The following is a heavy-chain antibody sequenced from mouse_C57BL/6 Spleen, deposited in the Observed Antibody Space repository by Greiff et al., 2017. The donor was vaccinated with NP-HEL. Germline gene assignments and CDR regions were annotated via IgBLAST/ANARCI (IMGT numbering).Heavy chain of an antibody. CDR3: VRLPLYYGMDY. CDR2: IRSKSNNYAT. CDR1: GFSFNTYA. J-gene: IGHJ4*01. Sequence: EVKVVESGGGLVQPKGSLKLSCAASGFSFNTYAMNWVRQAPGKGLEWVARIRSKSNNYATYYADSVKDRFTISRDDSESMLYLQMNNLKTEDTAMYYCVRLPLYYGMDYWGQGTSVTVSS. V-gene: IGHV10-1*01.